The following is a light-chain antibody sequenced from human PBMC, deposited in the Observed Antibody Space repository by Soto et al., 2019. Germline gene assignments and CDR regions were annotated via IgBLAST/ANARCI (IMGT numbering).Light chain of an antibody. CDR2: AAS. Sequence: AIQLTQSPSSLSASVGDRITITCRASQDISNDLGWFQQKPGKAPKLLIYAASILQTGVPSRFSGSGSGSAFSLTITSLQPEDFATYYCLQDYSSPITFGQGTRLENK. CDR3: LQDYSSPIT. V-gene: IGKV1-6*01. J-gene: IGKJ5*01. CDR1: QDISND.